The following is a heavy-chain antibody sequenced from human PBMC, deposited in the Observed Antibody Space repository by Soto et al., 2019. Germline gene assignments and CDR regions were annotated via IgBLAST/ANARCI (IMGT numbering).Heavy chain of an antibody. CDR3: AKDRYSTGWYFGLDL. CDR1: GFTFDDHA. Sequence: SLRVSCAASGFTFDDHAMHWVRQGPGKGLEWVSGISWNSGTIVYADSVKGRFTISRDNTKNSLYLQMDSLRREDTALYYCAKDRYSTGWYFGLDLWGQGTRVTVS. CDR2: ISWNSGTI. D-gene: IGHD6-19*01. J-gene: IGHJ6*02. V-gene: IGHV3-9*01.